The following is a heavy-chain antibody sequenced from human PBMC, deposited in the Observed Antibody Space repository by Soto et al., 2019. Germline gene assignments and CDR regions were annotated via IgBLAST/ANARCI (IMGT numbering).Heavy chain of an antibody. D-gene: IGHD3-16*01. Sequence: GGSLRLSCAASGFTFSSYAMSWVRQAPGKGLEWVSAISGSGGSTYYADSVKGRFTISRDNSKNTLYLQMNSLRAEDTAVYYCAKGSKFMITIRYFDYWGQGTLVTVSS. V-gene: IGHV3-23*01. CDR1: GFTFSSYA. CDR3: AKGSKFMITIRYFDY. CDR2: ISGSGGST. J-gene: IGHJ4*02.